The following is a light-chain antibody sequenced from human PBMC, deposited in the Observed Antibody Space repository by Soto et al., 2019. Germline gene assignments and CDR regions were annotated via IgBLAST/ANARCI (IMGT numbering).Light chain of an antibody. CDR2: AAS. J-gene: IGKJ3*01. V-gene: IGKV1-39*01. CDR3: QPSYSTPLT. CDR1: QSISSY. Sequence: DIQMTQSPSSLSASVGDRVTITCRASQSISSYLNWYQQKPGKAPKLLIYAASSLQSGVPSRFSGSGSGTDFTLTISSLQPEDFATYYCQPSYSTPLTFGPGTKVDIE.